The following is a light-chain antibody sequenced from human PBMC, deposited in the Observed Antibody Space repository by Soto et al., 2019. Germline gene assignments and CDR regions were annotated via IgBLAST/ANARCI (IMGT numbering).Light chain of an antibody. CDR2: ENY. CDR3: GAWDNSLTGGV. J-gene: IGLJ2*01. Sequence: QSVLTQPPSVSAAPGQKVTISCSGSASNIGDNYVSWYQQLPGTAPKLLIYENYERPSGIPDRFSGSKSGTSATLGITGLQTGDEADYYCGAWDNSLTGGVFGGGTKATVL. CDR1: ASNIGDNY. V-gene: IGLV1-51*02.